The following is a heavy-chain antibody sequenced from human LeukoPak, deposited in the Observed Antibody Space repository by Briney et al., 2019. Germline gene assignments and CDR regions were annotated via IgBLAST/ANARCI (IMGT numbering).Heavy chain of an antibody. V-gene: IGHV3-48*02. CDR1: GFTFSSYS. D-gene: IGHD3-3*01. J-gene: IGHJ4*02. Sequence: GGSLRLPCAASGFTFSSYSMNWVRQAPGKGLEWVSYISSSSSTIYYADSVKGRFTISRDNAKNSLYLQMNSLRDEDTAVYYCARVDIFGSTSGFDYWGQGTLVTVSS. CDR3: ARVDIFGSTSGFDY. CDR2: ISSSSSTI.